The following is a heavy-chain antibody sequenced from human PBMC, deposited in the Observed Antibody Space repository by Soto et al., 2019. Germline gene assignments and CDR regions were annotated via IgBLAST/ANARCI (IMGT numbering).Heavy chain of an antibody. CDR2: IYYSGST. V-gene: IGHV4-39*01. D-gene: IGHD3-10*01. Sequence: PSETLSLTCTVSGGSISRSSYYWGWIRQPPGKWLEWIGSIYYSGSTYYNPSLKSRVTISVDTSKNQFSLKLSSVTAADTAVYYCARHYGSGSGRYYYYHMDVWGKGTTVTVSS. CDR3: ARHYGSGSGRYYYYHMDV. J-gene: IGHJ6*03. CDR1: GGSISRSSYY.